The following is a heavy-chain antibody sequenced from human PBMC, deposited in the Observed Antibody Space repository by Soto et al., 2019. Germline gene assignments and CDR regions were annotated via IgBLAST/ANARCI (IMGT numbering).Heavy chain of an antibody. D-gene: IGHD5-12*01. Sequence: QVQLVQSGAEVKKPGSSVKVSCKASGGTFSSYAISWVRQAPGQGLEWMGGIIPIFGTANYAQKFQGRVTITADESTSTAYMELSSLRSEDTAVYYCARGSDIVATTIRGEYNWFDPWGQGALVTVSS. J-gene: IGHJ5*02. CDR3: ARGSDIVATTIRGEYNWFDP. CDR1: GGTFSSYA. CDR2: IIPIFGTA. V-gene: IGHV1-69*12.